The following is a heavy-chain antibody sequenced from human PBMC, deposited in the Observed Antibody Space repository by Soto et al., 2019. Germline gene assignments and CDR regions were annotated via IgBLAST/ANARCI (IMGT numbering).Heavy chain of an antibody. V-gene: IGHV1-18*01. J-gene: IGHJ4*02. Sequence: QVQLVQSGGEVKEPGASVKVSCKASGYTFTTYGISWVRQAPGQGLEWMGWTYPYDGNTNYAQKFQGRVTMTTDTXQSTDEVELRGLRSDDTAVYYRARSPDEEAGYYFDYWGQGPLVTVSS. D-gene: IGHD6-19*01. CDR1: GYTFTTYG. CDR2: TYPYDGNT. CDR3: ARSPDEEAGYYFDY.